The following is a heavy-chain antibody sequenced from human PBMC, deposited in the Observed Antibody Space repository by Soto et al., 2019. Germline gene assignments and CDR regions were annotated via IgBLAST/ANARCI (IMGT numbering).Heavy chain of an antibody. Sequence: SLRLSCAASGFPVSSNYMTWVRQAPGKGLEWVSAIYSGGSTYYADSVKGRFTISRDNSKNTVYLQMNTLRAEDTALYYCAKKCHCGSGTYLYYFDYWGQGIQVTVSS. CDR3: AKKCHCGSGTYLYYFDY. V-gene: IGHV3-53*01. D-gene: IGHD3-10*01. CDR1: GFPVSSNY. CDR2: IYSGGST. J-gene: IGHJ4*02.